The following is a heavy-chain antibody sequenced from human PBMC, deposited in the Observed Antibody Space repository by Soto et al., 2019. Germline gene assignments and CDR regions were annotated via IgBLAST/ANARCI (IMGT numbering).Heavy chain of an antibody. CDR1: GFTFSSYS. CDR2: ISSSSSYI. J-gene: IGHJ3*02. CDR3: AGEFSRIAAAGGAFDI. Sequence: GGSLRLSCAASGFTFSSYSMNWVRQAPGKGLEWVSSISSSSSYIYYADSVKGRFTISRDNAKNSLYLQMNSLRDEDTAVYYCAGEFSRIAAAGGAFDIWGQGTIVTASS. D-gene: IGHD6-13*01. V-gene: IGHV3-21*01.